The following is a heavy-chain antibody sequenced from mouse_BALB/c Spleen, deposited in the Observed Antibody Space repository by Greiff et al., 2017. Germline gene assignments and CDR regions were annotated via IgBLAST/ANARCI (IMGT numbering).Heavy chain of an antibody. V-gene: IGHV1-87*01. D-gene: IGHD1-1*01. CDR3: ARGTTGSFDD. CDR2: IYPGDGDT. CDR1: GYTFTSYW. J-gene: IGHJ2*01. Sequence: QVQLQQSGAELARPGASVKLSCKASGYTFTSYWMQWVKQRPGQGLEWIGAIYPGDGDTRYTQKFKGKATLTADKSSSTAYMQLSSLASEDSAVYYCARGTTGSFDDWGQGTTRTVSS.